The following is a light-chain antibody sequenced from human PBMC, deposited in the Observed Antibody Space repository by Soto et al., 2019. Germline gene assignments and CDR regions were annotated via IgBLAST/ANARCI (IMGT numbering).Light chain of an antibody. Sequence: EIVLSQSPATLSFSPGERATLACRASQSIGIYLAWYQQKPGQAPRLLIYDASNKATGIPARFSGSGSGTDFTLTTSSLEPEDFAFYYCQQRTDWPWTFGQGTQVEIK. J-gene: IGKJ1*01. CDR3: QQRTDWPWT. V-gene: IGKV3-11*01. CDR1: QSIGIY. CDR2: DAS.